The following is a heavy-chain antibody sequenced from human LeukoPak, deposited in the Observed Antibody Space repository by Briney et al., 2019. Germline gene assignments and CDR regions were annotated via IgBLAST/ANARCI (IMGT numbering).Heavy chain of an antibody. CDR3: ARGPRPRPYQLLWSIAVAGQFDY. Sequence: SETLSLTCTVSGGSISSYYWSWIRQPPGKGLEWIGEINHSGSTNYNPSLKSRVTISVDTSKNQFSLKLSSVTAADTAVYYCARGPRPRPYQLLWSIAVAGQFDYWGQGTLVTVSS. V-gene: IGHV4-34*01. D-gene: IGHD6-19*01. J-gene: IGHJ4*02. CDR2: INHSGST. CDR1: GGSISSYY.